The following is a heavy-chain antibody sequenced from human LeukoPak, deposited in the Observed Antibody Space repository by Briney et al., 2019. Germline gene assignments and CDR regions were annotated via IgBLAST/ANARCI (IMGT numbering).Heavy chain of an antibody. J-gene: IGHJ3*02. V-gene: IGHV4-4*02. CDR3: ARGVNFAHILTGYFRFAAFDI. CDR2: IYHSGST. Sequence: PSGTLSLTCAVSGGSISSSNWWSWVRQPPGKGLEWIGEIYHSGSTNYNPSLKSRVTISVDKSKNQFSLKLSSVTAADTAVYYCARGVNFAHILTGYFRFAAFDIWGQGTVVTVSS. CDR1: GGSISSSNW. D-gene: IGHD3-9*01.